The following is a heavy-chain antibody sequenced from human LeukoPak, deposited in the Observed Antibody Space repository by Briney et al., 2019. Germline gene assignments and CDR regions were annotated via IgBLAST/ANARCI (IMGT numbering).Heavy chain of an antibody. CDR1: GFTFSGYE. Sequence: GGSLRLSCSASGFTFSGYEMHWVRQAPGKGLEWVAVISHDGSYEDYADSVKGRFTISRDNSKNTLYLEMNSLRVEDTAVYYCAKGPFGSCSSPSCYFFDYWSQGTLVSVSS. V-gene: IGHV3-30*18. D-gene: IGHD2-2*01. J-gene: IGHJ4*02. CDR2: ISHDGSYE. CDR3: AKGPFGSCSSPSCYFFDY.